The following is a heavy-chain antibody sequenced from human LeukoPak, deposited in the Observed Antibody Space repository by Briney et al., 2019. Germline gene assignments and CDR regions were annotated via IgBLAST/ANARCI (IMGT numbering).Heavy chain of an antibody. J-gene: IGHJ4*02. D-gene: IGHD5-18*01. V-gene: IGHV1-69*01. CDR3: ARSQGYSYGSSY. CDR1: GGTFSSYA. CDR2: IVPILGTA. Sequence: GASVKASCKASGGTFSSYAISWVRQAPGQGLEWMGGIVPILGTANYAQKFQGGVTITADDSTGTAYMELTSLRSADTAVYYCARSQGYSYGSSYWGQGTLVTVSS.